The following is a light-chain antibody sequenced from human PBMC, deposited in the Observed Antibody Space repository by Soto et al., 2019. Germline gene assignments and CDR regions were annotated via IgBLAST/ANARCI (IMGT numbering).Light chain of an antibody. V-gene: IGKV3-15*01. Sequence: RVMPQPPANLSVSTGESATLSCRASQSVCSNLAWYQQEAGQAPRLLVYAASSLQSGISSRFTGSGSGAEFTLTISSLQSEDFAAYFCQQSYTSPITFGQGTRLEIK. CDR1: QSVCSN. J-gene: IGKJ5*01. CDR2: AAS. CDR3: QQSYTSPIT.